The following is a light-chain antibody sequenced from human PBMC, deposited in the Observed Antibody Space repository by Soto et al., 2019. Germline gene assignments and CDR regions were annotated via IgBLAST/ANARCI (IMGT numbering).Light chain of an antibody. Sequence: DIQMTQSPSSLSASVGDRVTITCRASQSISSYLNWYQQKPGKAPKLLIYAASTLQFGVPSRFSGSGSRTDFTLTISSLQLEDFATYYCQQSYRSPTFGQGTKVEIK. CDR3: QQSYRSPT. J-gene: IGKJ1*01. V-gene: IGKV1-39*01. CDR1: QSISSY. CDR2: AAS.